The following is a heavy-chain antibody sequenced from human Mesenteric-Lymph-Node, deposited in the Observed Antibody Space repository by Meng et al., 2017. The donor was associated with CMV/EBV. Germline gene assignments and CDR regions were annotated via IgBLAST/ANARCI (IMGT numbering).Heavy chain of an antibody. CDR1: GYTFTGYY. CDR3: VVGGYYYYYGMDV. Sequence: ASVKVSCKASGYTFTGYYMHWVRQATGQGLEWMGWMNPNSGNTGYAQKFQGRVTMTRNTSISTAYMELSSLRSEDTAVYYCVVGGYYYYYGMDVWGQGTTVTVSS. D-gene: IGHD2-2*01. CDR2: MNPNSGNT. V-gene: IGHV1-8*02. J-gene: IGHJ6*02.